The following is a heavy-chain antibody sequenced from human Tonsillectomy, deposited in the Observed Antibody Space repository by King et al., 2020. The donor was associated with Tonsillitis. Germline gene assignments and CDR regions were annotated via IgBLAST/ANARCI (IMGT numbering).Heavy chain of an antibody. CDR3: AQSRSYYDFWSGSQDYYYMDV. Sequence: VQLVESGGGVVQPGGSLRLSCAASGFTFDDYAMHWVRQAPGKGLEWASLISGDGGSTYYADSVKGRFTISRDNSKNSLYLQMNSLRTEDTALYYCAQSRSYYDFWSGSQDYYYMDVWGKGTTVTVSS. J-gene: IGHJ6*03. V-gene: IGHV3-43*02. D-gene: IGHD3-3*01. CDR1: GFTFDDYA. CDR2: ISGDGGST.